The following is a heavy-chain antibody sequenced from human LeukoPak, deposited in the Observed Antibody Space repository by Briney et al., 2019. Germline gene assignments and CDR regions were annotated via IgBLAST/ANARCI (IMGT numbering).Heavy chain of an antibody. CDR1: GYTFTSYY. D-gene: IGHD3-22*01. CDR2: INPSGGST. Sequence: ASVKVSCKASGYTFTSYYMHWVRQAPGQGLEWMGIINPSGGSTSYAQKFQGRVTMTRDMSTSTVYMELSSLRSEDTAVYYCARDTQPYYDSSGYQFDYWGQGTLVTVSS. V-gene: IGHV1-46*01. CDR3: ARDTQPYYDSSGYQFDY. J-gene: IGHJ4*02.